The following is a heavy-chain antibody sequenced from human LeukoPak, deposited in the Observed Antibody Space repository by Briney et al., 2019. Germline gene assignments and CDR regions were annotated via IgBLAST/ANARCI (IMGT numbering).Heavy chain of an antibody. CDR2: IYHSGST. V-gene: IGHV4-34*01. Sequence: SETLSLTCTVSGGSISNYYWSWIRQPPGKGLEWIGEIYHSGSTNYNPSLKSRDTISVDTSKNQFSLKLSSVTAADTAVYYYARTAYYYDSSGYFYYFDYWGQGTLVTVSS. J-gene: IGHJ4*02. CDR3: ARTAYYYDSSGYFYYFDY. D-gene: IGHD3-22*01. CDR1: GGSISNYY.